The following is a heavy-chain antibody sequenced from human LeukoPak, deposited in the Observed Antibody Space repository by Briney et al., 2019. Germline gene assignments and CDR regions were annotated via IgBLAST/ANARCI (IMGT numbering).Heavy chain of an antibody. CDR1: GFTFSSYG. CDR3: AKDSSRGDSSSWYRGRRTPYYFDY. V-gene: IGHV3-30*02. CDR2: IRYDGSNT. J-gene: IGHJ4*02. Sequence: GGSLRLSCAASGFTFSSYGMHWVRQAPGKGLEWVAFIRYDGSNTYYADSVKGRFTISRDNSKNTLYLQMNSLRAEDTAVYYCAKDSSRGDSSSWYRGRRTPYYFDYWGQGTLVTVSS. D-gene: IGHD6-13*01.